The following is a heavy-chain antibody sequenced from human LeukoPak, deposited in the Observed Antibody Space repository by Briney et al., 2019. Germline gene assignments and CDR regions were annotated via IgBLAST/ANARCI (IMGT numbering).Heavy chain of an antibody. D-gene: IGHD1-26*01. CDR1: GASVSGSPYY. CDR2: IYSSGGT. CDR3: AKSGGYGLIDY. Sequence: SETLSLTCTVSGASVSGSPYYWGWIRQPPGKGLEWIGSIYSSGGTYYNASLQSRVTISIETSKNQISLRLNSVTAADTAIYYCAKSGGYGLIDYWGQGTLVTVSS. V-gene: IGHV4-39*01. J-gene: IGHJ4*02.